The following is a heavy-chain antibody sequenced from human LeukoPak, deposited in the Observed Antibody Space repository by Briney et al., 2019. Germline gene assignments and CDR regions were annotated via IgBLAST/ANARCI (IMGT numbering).Heavy chain of an antibody. J-gene: IGHJ4*02. Sequence: PSETLSLTCTVSGGSVSSGSYYWSWIRQPPGKGLEWIGYIYYSGSTNYNPSLKSRVTISVDTSKNQFSLKLSSMTAADTAVYYCARFNSGYDRSFDYWGQGTLVTVSS. CDR3: ARFNSGYDRSFDY. D-gene: IGHD5-12*01. CDR2: IYYSGST. CDR1: GGSVSSGSYY. V-gene: IGHV4-61*01.